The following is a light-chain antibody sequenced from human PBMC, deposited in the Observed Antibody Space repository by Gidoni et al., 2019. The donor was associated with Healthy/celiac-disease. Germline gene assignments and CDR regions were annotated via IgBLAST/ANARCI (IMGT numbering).Light chain of an antibody. J-gene: IGKJ3*01. V-gene: IGKV1-8*01. CDR3: QQYYSYPFT. CDR1: QGISSY. CDR2: AAS. Sequence: AILITQSPSSLSASTGDRVTITCRASQGISSYLAWYQQKPGKAPKLLIYAASTLQSGVPSRFSGSGSGTDFTLTISSLQSEDFATYYCQQYYSYPFTFGHGTKVEIK.